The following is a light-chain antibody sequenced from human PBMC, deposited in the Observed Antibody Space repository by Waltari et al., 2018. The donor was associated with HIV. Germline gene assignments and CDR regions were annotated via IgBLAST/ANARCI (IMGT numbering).Light chain of an antibody. CDR1: TNAIGSFTY. J-gene: IGLJ2*01. Sequence: QSVLTQPASVSGSPGQSLTPSCTGTTNAIGSFTYASWYQQSPDTAPKLIIYEVSNRPSGVSSRFSGSKSGNTASLTISGLQAEDEAYYHCSSYSRGALLFGGGTKVTVL. CDR3: SSYSRGALL. CDR2: EVS. V-gene: IGLV2-14*01.